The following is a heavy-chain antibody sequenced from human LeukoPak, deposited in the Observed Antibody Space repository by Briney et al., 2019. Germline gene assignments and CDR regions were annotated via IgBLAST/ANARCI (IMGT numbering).Heavy chain of an antibody. CDR2: IKQDGSEK. CDR3: ARVGYSSGWGSGAFDI. Sequence: GGSLRLSCAASGFTFSSYWMSWVRQAPGKGLEWVANIKQDGSEKYYVDSVKGRFTISRDNAKNSLYLQMNSLRAEDTAVYYCARVGYSSGWGSGAFDIWGQGTMVTVSS. V-gene: IGHV3-7*01. D-gene: IGHD6-19*01. J-gene: IGHJ3*02. CDR1: GFTFSSYW.